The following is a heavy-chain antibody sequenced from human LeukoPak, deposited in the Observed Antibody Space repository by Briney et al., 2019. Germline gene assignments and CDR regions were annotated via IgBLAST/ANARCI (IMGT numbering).Heavy chain of an antibody. J-gene: IGHJ6*02. Sequence: SQTLSLTCTVSGGSFSSGAFYWSWLRQAPGKGLEWIGYICYSGSTYYNPSLKCRVSISVDTSKNQFSLKLSSVTAADTAVYYCARRPNLRFLEWLPSYGMDGGGQGTTVTVSS. CDR3: ARRPNLRFLEWLPSYGMDG. D-gene: IGHD3-3*01. CDR2: ICYSGST. CDR1: GGSFSSGAFY. V-gene: IGHV4-30-4*01.